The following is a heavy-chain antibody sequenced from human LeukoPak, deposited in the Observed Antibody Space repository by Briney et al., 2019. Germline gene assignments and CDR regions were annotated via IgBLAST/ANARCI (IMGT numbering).Heavy chain of an antibody. D-gene: IGHD3-22*01. CDR2: IYYSGNT. CDR1: GASISSTTYY. J-gene: IGHJ6*02. CDR3: ARHGWDGYVYYGMDT. Sequence: KPSETLSLTCTVSGASISSTTYYWGWIRQTPGKGLEWIGSIYYSGNTYYNPSLKSRVTISVDTSENQFSLKLSSVTAADTAVYYCARHGWDGYVYYGMDTWGQGTTVTVSS. V-gene: IGHV4-39*01.